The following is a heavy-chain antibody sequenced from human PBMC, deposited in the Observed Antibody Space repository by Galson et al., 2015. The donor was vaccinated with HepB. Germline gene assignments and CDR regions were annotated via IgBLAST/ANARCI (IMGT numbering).Heavy chain of an antibody. J-gene: IGHJ4*02. Sequence: CAISGDSVSSRTASWDWIRQSPSRGLEWLGRTYYRSQWNSEYSASVRGRMTISPDTSENQFSLHLSSVTPEDTAIYFCARAWTSRPSTRQTDHFDYWGQGTLVTVSS. CDR1: GDSVSSRTAS. CDR3: ARAWTSRPSTRQTDHFDY. D-gene: IGHD1-1*01. CDR2: TYYRSQWNS. V-gene: IGHV6-1*01.